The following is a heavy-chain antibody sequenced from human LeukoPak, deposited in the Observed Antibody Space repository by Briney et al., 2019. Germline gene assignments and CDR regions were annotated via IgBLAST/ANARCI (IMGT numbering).Heavy chain of an antibody. V-gene: IGHV1-46*01. D-gene: IGHD2-2*02. Sequence: ASVKVSCKASGYTFTSYYMHWVRQAPGQGLEWMGIINPSGGSTSYAQKFQGRVTMTRDTSTSTVYMELSSLRSEDTALYYCAKAATHQLLYDWFDPWGQGTLVTVSS. CDR2: INPSGGST. J-gene: IGHJ5*02. CDR3: AKAATHQLLYDWFDP. CDR1: GYTFTSYY.